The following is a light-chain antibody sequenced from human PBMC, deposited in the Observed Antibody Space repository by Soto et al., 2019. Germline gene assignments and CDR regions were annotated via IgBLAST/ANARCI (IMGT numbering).Light chain of an antibody. Sequence: QSALTQPASVSGSPGQSITVSCTGTSRDVGTYNLISWYQQYPGKAPKVMIYEGSKRPSGVSNRFSGSKSGNTASLTISGLQAEDEADYYCCSYAGSDTSVFGNGTKVTVL. CDR2: EGS. J-gene: IGLJ1*01. CDR1: SRDVGTYNL. CDR3: CSYAGSDTSV. V-gene: IGLV2-23*01.